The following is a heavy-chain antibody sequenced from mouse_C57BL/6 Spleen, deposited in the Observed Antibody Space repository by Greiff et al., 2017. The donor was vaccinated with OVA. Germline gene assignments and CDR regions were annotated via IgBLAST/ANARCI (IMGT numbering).Heavy chain of an antibody. J-gene: IGHJ4*01. CDR2: ISSGGSYT. CDR3: ARLTMVTTGNY. CDR1: GFTFSSYG. D-gene: IGHD2-2*01. Sequence: EVKLQESGGDLVKPGGSLKLSCAASGFTFSSYGMSWVRQTPDKRLEWVATISSGGSYTYYPDSVKGRFTISRDTAKNTLYLQMSSLKSEDTAMYYCARLTMVTTGNYWGQGTSVTVSS. V-gene: IGHV5-6*01.